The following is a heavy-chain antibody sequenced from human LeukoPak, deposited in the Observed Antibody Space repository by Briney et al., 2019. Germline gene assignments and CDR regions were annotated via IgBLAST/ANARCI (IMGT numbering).Heavy chain of an antibody. V-gene: IGHV3-21*01. Sequence: GESLRLSCAASGFTFNTFNMNWVRQAPGKGLEWVSSITSGGDYIYYADSVKGRFTTSRDNAKNSLSLQLNSLRVEDTAAYYCARGHYDVLAASYKWTPDYWGQGTLVTVSS. CDR2: ITSGGDYI. J-gene: IGHJ4*02. CDR1: GFTFNTFN. D-gene: IGHD3-9*01. CDR3: ARGHYDVLAASYKWTPDY.